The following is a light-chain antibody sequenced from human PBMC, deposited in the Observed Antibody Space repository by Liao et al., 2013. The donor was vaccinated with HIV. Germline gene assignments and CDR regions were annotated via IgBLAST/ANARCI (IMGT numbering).Light chain of an antibody. Sequence: SYVLTQPPSVSVAPGKTARITCGGNNIGSKSVHWYQQKPGQAPVLVIYYDSDRPSGIPERFSGSNSGNTATLTISRVEAGDEADYYCQVWDDSSDHQGVFGTGTKVTVL. V-gene: IGLV3-21*04. CDR1: NIGSKS. CDR2: YDS. CDR3: QVWDDSSDHQGV. J-gene: IGLJ1*01.